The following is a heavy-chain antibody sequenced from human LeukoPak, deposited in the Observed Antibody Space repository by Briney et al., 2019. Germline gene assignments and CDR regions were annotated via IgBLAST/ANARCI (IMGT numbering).Heavy chain of an antibody. Sequence: SVKVSCKASGGTFSSYAISWVRRAPGQGLEWMGGIIPIFGTANYAQKFQGRVTITADESTSTAYMELSSLRSEDTAVYYCARSPTNTYDFWSGANFDYWGQGTLVTVSS. D-gene: IGHD3-3*01. J-gene: IGHJ4*02. CDR3: ARSPTNTYDFWSGANFDY. CDR2: IIPIFGTA. V-gene: IGHV1-69*13. CDR1: GGTFSSYA.